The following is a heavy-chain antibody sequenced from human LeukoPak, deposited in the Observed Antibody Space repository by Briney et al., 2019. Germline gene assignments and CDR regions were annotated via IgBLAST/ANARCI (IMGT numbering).Heavy chain of an antibody. D-gene: IGHD4-17*01. Sequence: GKSLKISCKGSGYAFTNYWIGWVRQMPGKGLEWMGIVYPGDSDARYSPSFQGQVTFSADKSINTAYLQWSSPKASDTAMYYCARQLYGDYYLADWGQGTLVTVSS. V-gene: IGHV5-51*01. CDR1: GYAFTNYW. CDR2: VYPGDSDA. CDR3: ARQLYGDYYLAD. J-gene: IGHJ4*02.